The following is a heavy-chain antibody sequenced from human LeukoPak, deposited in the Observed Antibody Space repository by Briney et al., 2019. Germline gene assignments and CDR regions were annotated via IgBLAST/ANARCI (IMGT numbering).Heavy chain of an antibody. V-gene: IGHV3-23*01. CDR1: GFSFSTYS. J-gene: IGHJ4*02. D-gene: IGHD1/OR15-1a*01. Sequence: GGSLRLSCAASGFSFSTYSMSWVRQAPGKGLEWVSSIRGSGADKYYADSVKGRFSISRDNSQDTLSLQMNSLRAEDAAVYYCAKISWDGRGTFDWGRGTLVTVSS. CDR3: AKISWDGRGTFD. CDR2: IRGSGADK.